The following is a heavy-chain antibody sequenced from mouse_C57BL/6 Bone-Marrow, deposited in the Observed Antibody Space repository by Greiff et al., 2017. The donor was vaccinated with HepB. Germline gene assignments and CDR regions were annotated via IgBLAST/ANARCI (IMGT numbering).Heavy chain of an antibody. D-gene: IGHD2-4*01. CDR2: IYYSGTI. CDR3: ARFYYDPYYFDY. Sequence: EVKLQESGPGLVKPSQTVFLTCTVTGISITTGNYRWSWIRQFPGNKLEWIGYIYYSGTITYNPSLTSRTTITRDTPKNQFFLEMNSLTAEDTATYYCARFYYDPYYFDYWGQGTTLTVSS. V-gene: IGHV3-5*01. J-gene: IGHJ2*01. CDR1: GISITTGNYR.